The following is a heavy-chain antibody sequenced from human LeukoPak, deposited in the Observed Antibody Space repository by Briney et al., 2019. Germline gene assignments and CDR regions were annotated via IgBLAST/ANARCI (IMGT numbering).Heavy chain of an antibody. CDR1: GFTFSSYG. Sequence: GGSLRLSCAASGFTFSSYGMHWVRQAPGKGLEWVAVIWYDGSNKYYVDSVKGRFTISRDNSKNTLYLQMNSLRAEDTAVYYCATVRDPADYAFDFWGQGTLVTVSS. CDR2: IWYDGSNK. J-gene: IGHJ4*02. D-gene: IGHD4-17*01. CDR3: ATVRDPADYAFDF. V-gene: IGHV3-33*01.